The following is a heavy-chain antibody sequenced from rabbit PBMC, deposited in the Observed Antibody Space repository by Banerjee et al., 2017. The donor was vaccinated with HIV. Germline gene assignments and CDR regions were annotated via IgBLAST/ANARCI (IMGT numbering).Heavy chain of an antibody. CDR1: GFSLSNYY. V-gene: IGHV1S7*01. J-gene: IGHJ4*01. Sequence: QSLEESGGALVTPGGTLTLTCTASGFSLSNYYMNWVRQAPGKGLEWIGYIDPIFGSTDYASWVNGRFTISLDNAQNTVFLQMTSLTAADTATYFCARAGSSDYLEYFNLWGPGTLVTVS. CDR2: IDPIFGST. CDR3: ARAGSSDYLEYFNL. D-gene: IGHD8-1*01.